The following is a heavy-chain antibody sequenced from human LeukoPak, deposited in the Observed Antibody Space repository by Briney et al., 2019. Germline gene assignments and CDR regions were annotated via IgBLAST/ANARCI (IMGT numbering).Heavy chain of an antibody. V-gene: IGHV3-9*01. CDR3: AKDIFAYGSGSYVDY. Sequence: GGSLRLSCAASGFTFDDYAMHWVRQAPGKGLEGVSGISWNSGSIGYADFVKGRFTISRDNAKNSLYLQMNSLRAEDTALYYCAKDIFAYGSGSYVDYWGQGTLVTVSS. CDR2: ISWNSGSI. CDR1: GFTFDDYA. J-gene: IGHJ4*02. D-gene: IGHD3-10*01.